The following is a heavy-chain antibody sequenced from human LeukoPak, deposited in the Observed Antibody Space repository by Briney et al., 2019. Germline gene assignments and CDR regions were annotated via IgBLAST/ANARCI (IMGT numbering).Heavy chain of an antibody. CDR1: GGSISSYY. CDR2: IYNARST. CDR3: ARRNILTEGEAFDI. J-gene: IGHJ3*02. V-gene: IGHV4-59*08. Sequence: SETLSLTCTISGGSISSYYWTWIRQPPGSGLEWIGFIYNARSTNYNPSLKSRVTISFGTSKNQFSLKLNSVTAADTAVYYCARRNILTEGEAFDIWGQGTMVTVSS. D-gene: IGHD3-9*01.